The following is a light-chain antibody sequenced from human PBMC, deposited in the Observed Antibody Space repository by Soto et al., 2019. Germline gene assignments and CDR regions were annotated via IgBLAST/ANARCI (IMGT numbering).Light chain of an antibody. J-gene: IGKJ3*01. CDR2: GAS. V-gene: IGKV3-15*01. CDR1: QSVSSN. Sequence: EIVMTQSPATLSVSPGERATLSCRASQSVSSNLAWYQQKPGQAPRLLIYGASTRATGIPARFSGSGSGTEFTLTISSLQSEDFAVYYCQRYNTWPGTFGPGTKVDIK. CDR3: QRYNTWPGT.